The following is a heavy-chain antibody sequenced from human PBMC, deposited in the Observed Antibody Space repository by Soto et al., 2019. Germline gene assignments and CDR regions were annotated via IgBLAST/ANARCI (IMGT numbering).Heavy chain of an antibody. CDR1: GYTFTNYH. Sequence: ASVKVSCKASGYTFTNYHIHWVRQAPGQGLEWMGMINPIGGSPNYAQKFQGRLAITRDTSTTTVYMELSSLTSEDTAMYFCARALGGTSEAVFWGQGTLVTVSS. CDR3: ARALGGTSEAVF. J-gene: IGHJ4*02. CDR2: INPIGGSP. D-gene: IGHD2-2*01. V-gene: IGHV1-46*01.